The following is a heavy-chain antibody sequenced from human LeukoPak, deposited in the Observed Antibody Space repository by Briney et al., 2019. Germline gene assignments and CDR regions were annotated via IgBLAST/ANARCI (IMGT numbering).Heavy chain of an antibody. Sequence: SETLSLTCAVYGGSFSGYYWSWIRQPPGKGLEWIGEINHSGSTNYNPSLKSRVTISVDTSKNQFFLTLTSVTAADTAVYYCARHWDIVPTWGRWFGPWGQGTLVTVS. V-gene: IGHV4-34*01. CDR1: GGSFSGYY. CDR2: INHSGST. CDR3: ARHWDIVPTWGRWFGP. D-gene: IGHD5-12*01. J-gene: IGHJ5*02.